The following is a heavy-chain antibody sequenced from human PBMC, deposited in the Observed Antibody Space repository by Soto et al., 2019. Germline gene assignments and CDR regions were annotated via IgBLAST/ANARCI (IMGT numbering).Heavy chain of an antibody. CDR3: AKGRGGNSWRSPIDF. CDR1: DFSVRSTY. D-gene: IGHD6-13*01. V-gene: IGHV3-53*02. CDR2: IYSGGNT. J-gene: IGHJ4*02. Sequence: EVQLVETGGGLIQPGGSLRLSCAVSDFSVRSTYMTWVRQAPGKGLECVSVIYSGGNTFHADSVKGRFTISRDISKNMVYLQMNSLRVEDTAVYHCAKGRGGNSWRSPIDFWGQGTLVTVSS.